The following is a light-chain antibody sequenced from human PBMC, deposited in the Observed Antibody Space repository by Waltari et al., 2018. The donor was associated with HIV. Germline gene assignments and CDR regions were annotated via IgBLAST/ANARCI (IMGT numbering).Light chain of an antibody. CDR1: QRVSSTS. Sequence: IVLTQSPGTLSLSPGEKATLSCRASQRVSSTSLAWYQQKPGQSPRLLIYSASTRANGIPDRFSGSGSGTDFSLTISRLEPEEFAVYYCQRYGRSRTFGQGTKVEIK. CDR2: SAS. J-gene: IGKJ1*01. V-gene: IGKV3-20*01. CDR3: QRYGRSRT.